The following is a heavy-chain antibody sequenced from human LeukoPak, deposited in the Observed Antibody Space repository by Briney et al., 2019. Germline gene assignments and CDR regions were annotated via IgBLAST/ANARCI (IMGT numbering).Heavy chain of an antibody. J-gene: IGHJ4*02. V-gene: IGHV3-9*01. CDR2: ISWNSGSI. CDR1: GFTFDDYA. D-gene: IGHD6-13*01. Sequence: GGSLRLSCAASGFTFDDYAMHWVRQAPGKGLEWVSGISWNSGSIGYADSVKGRFTISRDNAKNSLYLQMNSLRAEDTALYYCAKDIIAAAGGPFDYWGQGTLVTVSS. CDR3: AKDIIAAAGGPFDY.